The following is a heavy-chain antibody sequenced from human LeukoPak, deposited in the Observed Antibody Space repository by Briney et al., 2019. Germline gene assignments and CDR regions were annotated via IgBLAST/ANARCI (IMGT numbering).Heavy chain of an antibody. CDR1: GGSVTDTW. CDR3: TREDRPYCPFAY. Sequence: SETLSLTCAVSGGSVTDTWWSWVRQPPGKGLEWIGEIAHDGTTNYNPSLRSRVAMSFDRANNQFSLSLTSVTAADTAVYYCTREDRPYCPFAYWGQGVLVTVSS. J-gene: IGHJ4*02. D-gene: IGHD1-26*01. CDR2: IAHDGTT. V-gene: IGHV4-4*02.